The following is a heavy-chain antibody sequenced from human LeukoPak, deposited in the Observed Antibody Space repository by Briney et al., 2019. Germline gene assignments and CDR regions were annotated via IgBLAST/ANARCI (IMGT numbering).Heavy chain of an antibody. Sequence: GGSMRLASAAYGFTFSSYAMSWVRQAPGKGLEWVSAISGSGGSTYYADSVKGRFTISRDNSKNTLYLQMNSLRAEDTAVYYCAKVDHDYGNYLGYWGQGTLVTVSS. CDR2: ISGSGGST. V-gene: IGHV3-23*01. J-gene: IGHJ4*02. D-gene: IGHD4-17*01. CDR3: AKVDHDYGNYLGY. CDR1: GFTFSSYA.